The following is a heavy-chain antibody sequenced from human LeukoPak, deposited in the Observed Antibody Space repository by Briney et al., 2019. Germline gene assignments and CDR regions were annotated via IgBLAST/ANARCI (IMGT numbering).Heavy chain of an antibody. J-gene: IGHJ4*02. Sequence: KPSETLSLTCTVSGGSIISYYRSWIRQPAGKGLEWIGRIYTSGSTNYNPSLKSRVTISVDKSKNQFSLKLSSVTAADAGVFYCARVNYCDLDYWGQGSLVTVSS. CDR3: ARVNYCDLDY. V-gene: IGHV4-4*07. D-gene: IGHD4-17*01. CDR2: IYTSGST. CDR1: GGSIISYY.